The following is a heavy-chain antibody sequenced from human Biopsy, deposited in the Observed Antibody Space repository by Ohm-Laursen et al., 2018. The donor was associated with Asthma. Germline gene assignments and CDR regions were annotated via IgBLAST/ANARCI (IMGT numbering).Heavy chain of an antibody. J-gene: IGHJ6*02. CDR2: ISVYNGNT. Sequence: ASVKVSCKSSGYTFNSAGITWVRQAPGQGLEWMGWISVYNGNTKVAQKLQDRVTMITDTSTSTAYMELRSLGSDDTAVYFCARAVDYSHYYGIDVWGQGTTVTVS. D-gene: IGHD3-10*01. CDR1: GYTFNSAG. CDR3: ARAVDYSHYYGIDV. V-gene: IGHV1-18*01.